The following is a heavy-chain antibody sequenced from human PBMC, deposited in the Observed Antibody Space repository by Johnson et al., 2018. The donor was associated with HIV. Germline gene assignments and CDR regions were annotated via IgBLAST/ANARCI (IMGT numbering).Heavy chain of an antibody. V-gene: IGHV3-74*03. CDR3: ARGMSSGPWAGGDAFDI. CDR1: GFAFRTYW. CDR2: IYNDGSRT. D-gene: IGHD3-22*01. J-gene: IGHJ3*02. Sequence: EQLVESGGGLVQPGGSLRLSCAASGFAFRTYWMVWVRQVPGKRPVWGARIYNDGSRTTYADSVRGRFTTSSDNAKNSLYLQMNSLGAEDTAVYYCARGMSSGPWAGGDAFDIWGQGTMVTVSS.